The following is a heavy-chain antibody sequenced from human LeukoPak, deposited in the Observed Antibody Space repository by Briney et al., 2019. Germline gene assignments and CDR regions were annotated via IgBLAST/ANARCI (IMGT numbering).Heavy chain of an antibody. D-gene: IGHD6-13*01. CDR1: GGSPSGYY. J-gene: IGHJ5*02. V-gene: IGHV4-34*01. Sequence: SETLSLTCAVYGGSPSGYYWSWIRQPPGKGLEWIGEINHSGSTNYNPSLKSRVTISVDTSKNQFSLKLSSVTAADTAVYYCARDRGSWYVPNWFDPWGQGTLVTVSS. CDR3: ARDRGSWYVPNWFDP. CDR2: INHSGST.